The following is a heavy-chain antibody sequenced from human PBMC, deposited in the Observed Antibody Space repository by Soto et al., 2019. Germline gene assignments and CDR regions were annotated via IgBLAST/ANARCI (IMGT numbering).Heavy chain of an antibody. CDR2: IYHDGST. Sequence: SETLSLTCAVSGDSISSSNWWSWVRQPPGKGLEWIGEIYHDGSTNYNPSLKSRVTIFVDKSKNQFSLNLNSVTAADTAVYFCASPADDGDYALDYWGHGTPVTVSS. V-gene: IGHV4-4*02. D-gene: IGHD4-17*01. CDR1: GDSISSSNW. J-gene: IGHJ4*01. CDR3: ASPADDGDYALDY.